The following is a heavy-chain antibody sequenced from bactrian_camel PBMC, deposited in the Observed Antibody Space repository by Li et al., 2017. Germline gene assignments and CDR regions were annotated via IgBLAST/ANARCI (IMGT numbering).Heavy chain of an antibody. CDR2: VDSYGVT. CDR1: GRSNENYF. CDR3: AASKGKCGSAWYTGEVYNY. J-gene: IGHJ4*01. V-gene: IGHV3S55*01. Sequence: HVQLVESGGRSVQAGGSLRLSCAISGRSNENYFLAWFRQPPGKEREGVANVDSYGVTRYTDISLGRFTLSRDNSRSTLYLQMSSLKPEDTAMYYCAASKGKCGSAWYTGEVYNYWGQGTQVTVS. D-gene: IGHD6*01.